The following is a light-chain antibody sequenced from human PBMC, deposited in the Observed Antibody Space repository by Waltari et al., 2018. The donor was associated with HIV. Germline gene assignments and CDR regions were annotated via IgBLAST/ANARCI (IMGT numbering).Light chain of an antibody. J-gene: IGKJ3*01. V-gene: IGKV1-8*01. CDR2: AAS. CDR3: QHYFKSPEIS. Sequence: AIRMTQSPFTVSASIGDTVSITCRASQDISDSLAWYQQKPGKAPKLLIYAASTLQIGVPSRFSGSGSGTYFTLSISCLQAEDFATYYCQHYFKSPEISFGPGTKVDIK. CDR1: QDISDS.